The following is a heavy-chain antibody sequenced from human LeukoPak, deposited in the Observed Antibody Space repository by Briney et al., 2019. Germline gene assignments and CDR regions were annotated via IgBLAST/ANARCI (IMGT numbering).Heavy chain of an antibody. Sequence: SETLSLTCTVSGVSVSSGNYYWSWIRQPPGKGLEWIGYVYKSGGTNYNPSLKGRVTISVDTSKNQFSLKLSSVTTADTAVYYCARISLTMRDAFDIWGQGTTVTVST. D-gene: IGHD4/OR15-4a*01. CDR3: ARISLTMRDAFDI. V-gene: IGHV4-61*01. CDR1: GVSVSSGNYY. CDR2: VYKSGGT. J-gene: IGHJ3*02.